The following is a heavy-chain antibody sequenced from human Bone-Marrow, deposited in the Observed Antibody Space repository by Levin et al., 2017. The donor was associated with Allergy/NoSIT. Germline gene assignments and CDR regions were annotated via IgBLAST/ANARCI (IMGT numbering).Heavy chain of an antibody. J-gene: IGHJ3*01. CDR2: INTKNDNT. Sequence: GASVKVSCNVSGSTSTAYGINWVRQAPGQGLEWIAWINTKNDNTDHAQKFQGRVTVTRDTSTATVYMDLRNLRSDDTAVYYCARGERVFAFWGQGTLVTVSS. D-gene: IGHD1-26*01. CDR1: GSTSTAYG. V-gene: IGHV1-18*01. CDR3: ARGERVFAF.